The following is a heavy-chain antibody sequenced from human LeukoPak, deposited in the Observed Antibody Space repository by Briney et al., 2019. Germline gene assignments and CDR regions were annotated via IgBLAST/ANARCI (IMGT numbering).Heavy chain of an antibody. CDR2: IYYSRST. CDR3: ARRFPGGYGDYFDY. CDR1: GGSISSYY. J-gene: IGHJ4*02. Sequence: PSETLSLTCTVSGGSISSYYWSWIRQPPGKGLEWIGYIYYSRSTNYNPSLKSRVTISVDTSKNQFSLKLSSVTAADTAVYYCARRFPGGYGDYFDYWGQGILVTVST. D-gene: IGHD4-17*01. V-gene: IGHV4-59*01.